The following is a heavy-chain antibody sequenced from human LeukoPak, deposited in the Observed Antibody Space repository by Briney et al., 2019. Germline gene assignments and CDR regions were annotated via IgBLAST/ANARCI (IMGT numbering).Heavy chain of an antibody. CDR3: ATVYNSGWYFDY. V-gene: IGHV1-2*02. CDR2: INPDSGAT. D-gene: IGHD5-12*01. CDR1: GYTFTDYY. J-gene: IGHJ4*02. Sequence: GASVKVSCKASGYTFTDYYMHWARQAPGQGLEWMGWINPDSGATKYAQKFQGRVTLTRDTSISTAYMELTRLKSDDTAVYYCATVYNSGWYFDYWGQGALVTVSS.